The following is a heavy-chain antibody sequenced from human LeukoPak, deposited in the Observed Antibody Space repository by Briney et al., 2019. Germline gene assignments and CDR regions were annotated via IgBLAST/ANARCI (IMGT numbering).Heavy chain of an antibody. J-gene: IGHJ4*02. CDR2: IYHGGSI. CDR1: GVSISTTNW. D-gene: IGHD2-15*01. V-gene: IGHV4-4*02. Sequence: SETLSLTCTVSGVSISTTNWYNWVRQPPGKGLEWIGEIYHGGSINYNPSLKSRATISVDKSKNQISLKLNSVTAADTAIYYCARDVGSRSPGYWGQGILVTVSS. CDR3: ARDVGSRSPGY.